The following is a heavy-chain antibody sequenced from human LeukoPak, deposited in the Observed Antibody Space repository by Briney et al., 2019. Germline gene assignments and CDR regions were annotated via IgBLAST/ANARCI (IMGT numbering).Heavy chain of an antibody. CDR3: ARGSAVVVAATSGYSYGLDY. CDR2: INPSGGST. Sequence: GASVKVSCKASGYTFTSYYMHWVRQALGQGLEWMGIINPSGGSTSYAQKFQGRVTMTRDTSTSTVYMELSSLRSEDTAVYYCARGSAVVVAATSGYSYGLDYWGQGTLVTVSS. CDR1: GYTFTSYY. V-gene: IGHV1-46*01. J-gene: IGHJ4*02. D-gene: IGHD2-15*01.